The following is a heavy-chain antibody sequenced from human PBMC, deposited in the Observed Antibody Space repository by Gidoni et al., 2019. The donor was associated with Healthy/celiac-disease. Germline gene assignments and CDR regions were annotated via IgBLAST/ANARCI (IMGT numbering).Heavy chain of an antibody. D-gene: IGHD2-21*02. CDR2: IIPIFGTA. Sequence: QVQLVQSGAEVKKPGSSVKVSCKASGGTFSRYAISWVRQAPGQGLEWMGGIIPIFGTANYAQKFQGRVTITADESTSTAYMELSSLRSEDTAVYYCARVVYCGGDCYSGAFDIWGQGTMVTVSS. J-gene: IGHJ3*02. CDR1: GGTFSRYA. V-gene: IGHV1-69*01. CDR3: ARVVYCGGDCYSGAFDI.